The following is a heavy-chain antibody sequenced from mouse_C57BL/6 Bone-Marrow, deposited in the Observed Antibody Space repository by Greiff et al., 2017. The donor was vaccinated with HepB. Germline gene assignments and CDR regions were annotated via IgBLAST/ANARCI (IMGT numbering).Heavy chain of an antibody. CDR2: ISNGGGST. CDR3: ARRYGNSWYFDV. J-gene: IGHJ1*03. D-gene: IGHD2-1*01. CDR1: GFTFSDYY. Sequence: DVKLVESGGGLVQPGGSLKLSCAASGFTFSDYYMYWVRQTPEKRLEWVAYISNGGGSTYYPDTVKGRFTISRDNAKNTLYLQMSRLKSEDTAMYYCARRYGNSWYFDVWGTGTTVTVSS. V-gene: IGHV5-12*01.